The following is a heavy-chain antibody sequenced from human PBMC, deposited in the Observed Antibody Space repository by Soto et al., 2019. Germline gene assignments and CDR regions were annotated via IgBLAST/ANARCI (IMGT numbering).Heavy chain of an antibody. CDR1: GFSLSTGGVG. CDR2: IYWDDDK. CDR3: AHSRCGGDCLQSYSSHYYYGMDV. Sequence: QITLKESGPTLVKPTQTLTLTCTFSGFSLSTGGVGVGWIRQPPGEALEWLALIYWDDDKRYRPSLESRLTINKDTSKNRVFLSMTNMDPVDTATYYCAHSRCGGDCLQSYSSHYYYGMDVWGQGTTVTVSS. D-gene: IGHD2-21*02. J-gene: IGHJ6*02. V-gene: IGHV2-5*02.